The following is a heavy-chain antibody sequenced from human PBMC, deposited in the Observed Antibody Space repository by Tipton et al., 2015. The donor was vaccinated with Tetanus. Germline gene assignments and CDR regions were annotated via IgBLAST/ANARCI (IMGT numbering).Heavy chain of an antibody. CDR3: ARRSVSARFDD. CDR2: IYHSGST. D-gene: IGHD6-6*01. CDR1: GGSISNTGDY. V-gene: IGHV4-31*03. J-gene: IGHJ4*02. Sequence: GLVKPSQTLSLTCTVSGGSISNTGDYWGWIRQHPGKGLEWIAYIYHSGSTYYNPSLRSRLSISVDTSKNQFSLRLSSVTAADTAVYYCARRSVSARFDDWGQGTLVTVSS.